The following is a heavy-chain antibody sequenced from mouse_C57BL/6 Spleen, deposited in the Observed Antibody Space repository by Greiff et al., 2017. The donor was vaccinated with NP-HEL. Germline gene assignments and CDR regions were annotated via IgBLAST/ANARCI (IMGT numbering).Heavy chain of an antibody. J-gene: IGHJ1*03. CDR3: ARNRHYYGSSYWYFDV. Sequence: VQLQESGAELVRPGASVKLSCKASGYTFTDYYINWVKQRPGQGLEWIARIYPGSGNTYYNEKFKGKATLTAEKSSSTAYMQLSSLTSEDSAVYFCARNRHYYGSSYWYFDVWGTGTTVTVSS. CDR1: GYTFTDYY. V-gene: IGHV1-76*01. CDR2: IYPGSGNT. D-gene: IGHD1-1*01.